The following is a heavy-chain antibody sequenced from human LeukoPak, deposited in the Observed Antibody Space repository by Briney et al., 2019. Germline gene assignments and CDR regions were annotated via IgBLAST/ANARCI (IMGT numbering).Heavy chain of an antibody. Sequence: GASVKVSCKASGYTFTGYYMHWVRQAPGQGLEWMGWINPNSGGTNYAQKLQGSATMTRDTSLSTAYMELSRLRSDDTAVYYCARGRIHYDPYPLFDYWGQGTLVTVSS. D-gene: IGHD3-3*01. J-gene: IGHJ4*02. CDR2: INPNSGGT. CDR3: ARGRIHYDPYPLFDY. CDR1: GYTFTGYY. V-gene: IGHV1-2*02.